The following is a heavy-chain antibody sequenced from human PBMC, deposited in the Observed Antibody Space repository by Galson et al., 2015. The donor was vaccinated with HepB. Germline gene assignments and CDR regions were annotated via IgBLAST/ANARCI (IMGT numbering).Heavy chain of an antibody. Sequence: LRLSCAASGFTFSNYYMHWVRQAPGKGLVWVSRINSDGSTTSYADSVKGRFTISRDNAKNTLYLQMNSLRVEDTAVYYCARGGYCTEGNCYSLFDSWGQGTLVTVSS. CDR2: INSDGSTT. CDR1: GFTFSNYY. J-gene: IGHJ5*01. CDR3: ARGGYCTEGNCYSLFDS. V-gene: IGHV3-74*01. D-gene: IGHD2-15*01.